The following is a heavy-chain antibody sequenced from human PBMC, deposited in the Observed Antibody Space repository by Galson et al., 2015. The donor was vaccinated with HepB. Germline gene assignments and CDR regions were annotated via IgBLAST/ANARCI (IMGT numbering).Heavy chain of an antibody. CDR1: GFTFSSYA. V-gene: IGHV3-23*01. Sequence: SLRLSCAASGFTFSSYAMSWVRQAPGKGLEWVSAISGSGGSTYYADSVKGRFTISRDISRNTLYLQMNSLRAEDTAVYYCAKERAKYYDSSGMFDYWGQGTLVTVSS. CDR2: ISGSGGST. CDR3: AKERAKYYDSSGMFDY. J-gene: IGHJ4*02. D-gene: IGHD3-22*01.